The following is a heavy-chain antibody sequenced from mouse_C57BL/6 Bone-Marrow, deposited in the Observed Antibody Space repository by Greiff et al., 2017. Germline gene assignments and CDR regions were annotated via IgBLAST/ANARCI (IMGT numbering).Heavy chain of an antibody. V-gene: IGHV14-4*01. D-gene: IGHD2-3*01. CDR3: TFDGYYSYY. CDR1: GFNIKDDY. J-gene: IGHJ2*01. Sequence: EVQLQQSGAELVRPGASVKLSCTASGFNIKDDYMHWVKQRPEQGLEWIGWIDPENGDTEYPSKFQGNATITADKSSNTAYLQLSSLTSEDTAVYYCTFDGYYSYYGGQGTTLTVSS. CDR2: IDPENGDT.